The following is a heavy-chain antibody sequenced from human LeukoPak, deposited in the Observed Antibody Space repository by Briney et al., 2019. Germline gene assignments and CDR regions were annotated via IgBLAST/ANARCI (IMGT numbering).Heavy chain of an antibody. J-gene: IGHJ6*03. CDR3: ARALLVTTSGYFYYYMDV. CDR1: GGPIRNFY. CDR2: IYSSGST. V-gene: IGHV4-4*07. D-gene: IGHD2-8*02. Sequence: SETLSLTCDVSGGPIRNFYRTWIRQPVGKEPEWIGRIYSSGSTNYNPSLKSRLTLSVDMSKNQLSLQLRSVTAADTAVYYCARALLVTTSGYFYYYMDVWGTGTTVSVSS.